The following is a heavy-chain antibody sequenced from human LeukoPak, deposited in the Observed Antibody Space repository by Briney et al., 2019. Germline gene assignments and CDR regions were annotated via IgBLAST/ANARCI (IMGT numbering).Heavy chain of an antibody. CDR3: ASPYSYGPLDDY. V-gene: IGHV3-11*01. CDR1: GFTFSDYY. D-gene: IGHD5-18*01. Sequence: PGGSLRLSCAASGFTFSDYYMSWIRQAPGKGLEWVSYISSSGSTIYYADSVKGRFTISRDNAKNSLYLQMNSLRAEDTAVYYCASPYSYGPLDDYWGQGTLVTVSS. CDR2: ISSSGSTI. J-gene: IGHJ4*02.